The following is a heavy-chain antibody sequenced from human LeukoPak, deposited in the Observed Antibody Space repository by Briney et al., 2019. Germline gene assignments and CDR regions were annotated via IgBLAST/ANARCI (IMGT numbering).Heavy chain of an antibody. CDR1: GFIFNTYW. V-gene: IGHV3-7*01. J-gene: IGHJ6*02. CDR2: IKHDGSEK. Sequence: GGSLRLSCAASGFIFNTYWLTWVRQAPGKGLEWVANIKHDGSEKYYVDSVRGRLTISRDNAKNSLFLQMNSLRAEDTAVYYCTRAQVDSGVASISGYYYYAMDVWGQGTTVTVSS. D-gene: IGHD3-3*02. CDR3: TRAQVDSGVASISGYYYYAMDV.